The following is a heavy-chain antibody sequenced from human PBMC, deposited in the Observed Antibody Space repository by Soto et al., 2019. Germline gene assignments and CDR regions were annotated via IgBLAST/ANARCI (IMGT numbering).Heavy chain of an antibody. Sequence: QVQLVQSGAEVKRPGSSVKVSCSASGDTFASYGISWVRQAPGPGLEWLGGILPDFATTKFAPKFQDRITFTSDSSSSTTDMDLSSLNSDDTAVYYCARAKFNVDSDVSTCTTQFDLCGPGTPVTVSS. CDR3: ARAKFNVDSDVSTCTTQFDL. CDR1: GDTFASYG. J-gene: IGHJ5*02. V-gene: IGHV1-69*01. D-gene: IGHD1-1*01. CDR2: ILPDFATT.